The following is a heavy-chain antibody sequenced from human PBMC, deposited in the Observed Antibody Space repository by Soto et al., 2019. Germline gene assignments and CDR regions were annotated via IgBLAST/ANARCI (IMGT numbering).Heavy chain of an antibody. CDR3: ARSNPPYSSSWFDCDY. Sequence: SETLSLTCTVSGGSVSSGSYYWSWIRQPPGKGLEWIGYIYYSGSTNYNPSLKSRVTISVDTSKNQFSLKLSSVTAADTAVYYCARSNPPYSSSWFDCDYWGQGTLVSVSS. CDR2: IYYSGST. D-gene: IGHD6-13*01. J-gene: IGHJ4*02. CDR1: GGSVSSGSYY. V-gene: IGHV4-61*01.